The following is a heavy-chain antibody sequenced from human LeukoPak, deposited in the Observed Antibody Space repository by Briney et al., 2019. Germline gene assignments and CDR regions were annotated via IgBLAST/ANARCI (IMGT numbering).Heavy chain of an antibody. CDR3: ARIDSSSDYFDY. J-gene: IGHJ4*02. CDR1: GFTFSSYA. D-gene: IGHD6-6*01. CDR2: ISGSGGST. V-gene: IGHV3-23*01. Sequence: GGSLRLSCAASGFTFSSYAMSWVRQAPGKGLEWVSAISGSGGSTYYADSVKGRFTISRDNSKNTLYLQMNSLRAEDTAVYYCARIDSSSDYFDYWGQGTLVTVSS.